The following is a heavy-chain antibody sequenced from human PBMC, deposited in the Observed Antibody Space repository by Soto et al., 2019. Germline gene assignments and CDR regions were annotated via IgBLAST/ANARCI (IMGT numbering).Heavy chain of an antibody. CDR3: ASGREYCSSSSCSISGYSDY. V-gene: IGHV1-2*02. CDR1: GYTFTGYY. CDR2: INPNSGGT. Sequence: GASVKVSCKASGYTFTGYYMHWVRQAPGQGLEWMGWINPNSGGTNYAQKFQGRVTMTRDTSISTAYMELRRLRSDDTAVYYCASGREYCSSSSCSISGYSDYWGQGTLVTVSS. D-gene: IGHD2-2*01. J-gene: IGHJ4*02.